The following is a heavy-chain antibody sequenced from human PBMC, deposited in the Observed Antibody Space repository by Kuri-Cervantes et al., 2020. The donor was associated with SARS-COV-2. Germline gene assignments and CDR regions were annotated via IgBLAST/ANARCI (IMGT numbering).Heavy chain of an antibody. CDR2: IYYGGST. CDR3: ARHATGYSSSPYLGYYAMDV. V-gene: IGHV4-39*01. D-gene: IGHD6-13*01. CDR1: GGSISRTSSY. J-gene: IGHJ6*04. Sequence: SETLSLTCTVSGGSISRTSSYWGWIRQPPGKGLGCIGTIYYGGSTYYNPSLKSRITISVDTSKNQFSLRLSSVTAADTAVYYCARHATGYSSSPYLGYYAMDVWGKGTTVTVSS.